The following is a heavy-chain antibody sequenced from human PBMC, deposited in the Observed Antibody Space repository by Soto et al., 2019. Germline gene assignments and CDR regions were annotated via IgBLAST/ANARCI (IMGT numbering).Heavy chain of an antibody. J-gene: IGHJ4*02. D-gene: IGHD5-18*01. Sequence: EEQLVESGGGLVKPGGSLRLSCAASGFPFSRYNMNWVRQAPGNGMEWVASISAISSIYYADSVKGRFTISRDNAKNSLYLQINDLRAEDTAVYYCARDDGGYRYGRRQYHFDSWGQGTLVTVSP. CDR1: GFPFSRYN. CDR3: ARDDGGYRYGRRQYHFDS. CDR2: ISAISSI. V-gene: IGHV3-21*02.